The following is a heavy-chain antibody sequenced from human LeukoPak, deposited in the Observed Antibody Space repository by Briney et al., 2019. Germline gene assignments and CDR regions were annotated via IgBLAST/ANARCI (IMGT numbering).Heavy chain of an antibody. V-gene: IGHV3-9*01. Sequence: SLRLSCAASGFTFDDYAMHWVRQAPGKGLAWVSGISWNSGSIGYADSVKGRFTTSRDNAKNSLYLQMNSLRAEDTALYYCGKDVKFNRLNYFDYWGQGTLVTVSS. CDR2: ISWNSGSI. CDR3: GKDVKFNRLNYFDY. J-gene: IGHJ4*02. D-gene: IGHD6-25*01. CDR1: GFTFDDYA.